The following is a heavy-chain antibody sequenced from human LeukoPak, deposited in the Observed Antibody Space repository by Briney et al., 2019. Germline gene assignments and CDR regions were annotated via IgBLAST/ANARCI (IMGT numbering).Heavy chain of an antibody. J-gene: IGHJ4*02. D-gene: IGHD2-2*01. CDR1: GFIFDDYG. CDR2: ISGSGGST. V-gene: IGHV3-23*01. Sequence: PGGSLRLSCIASGFIFDDYGMSWVRQAPGKGLEWVSAISGSGGSTYYADSVKGRFTISRDNSKNTLYVQMNSLRAEDTAVYYCAKVDCSSTSCTSIDYWGQGTLVTVSS. CDR3: AKVDCSSTSCTSIDY.